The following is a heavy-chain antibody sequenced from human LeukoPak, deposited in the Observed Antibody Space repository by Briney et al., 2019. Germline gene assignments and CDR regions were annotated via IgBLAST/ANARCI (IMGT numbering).Heavy chain of an antibody. CDR3: ASNILTGYAFDY. CDR2: ISRSGSTK. D-gene: IGHD3-9*01. J-gene: IGHJ4*02. V-gene: IGHV3-11*01. Sequence: GGSLRLSCAASGFTFSDYNMRWIRQAPGKGLEWVSSISRSGSTKYYADSVKGRFTISRDNAKNSLFLQMNSLRAEDTAVYYCASNILTGYAFDYWGQGTLVTVSS. CDR1: GFTFSDYN.